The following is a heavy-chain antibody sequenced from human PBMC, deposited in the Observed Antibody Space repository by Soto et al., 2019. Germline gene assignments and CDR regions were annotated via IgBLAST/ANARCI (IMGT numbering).Heavy chain of an antibody. CDR3: ASSGVTIFGVVIDTTDAFDI. D-gene: IGHD3-3*01. Sequence: ASVKVSCKASGYTFTSYAMHWVRQAPGQRLEWMGWINAGNGNTKYSQKFQGRVTITRDTSASTAYMELSSLRSEDTAVYYCASSGVTIFGVVIDTTDAFDIWGQGTMVTVSS. CDR1: GYTFTSYA. J-gene: IGHJ3*02. V-gene: IGHV1-3*01. CDR2: INAGNGNT.